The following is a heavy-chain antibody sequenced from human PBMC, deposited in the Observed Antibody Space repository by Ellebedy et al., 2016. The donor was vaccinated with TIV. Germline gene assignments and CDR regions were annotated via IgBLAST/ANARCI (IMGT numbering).Heavy chain of an antibody. CDR1: GGSISSSSYY. D-gene: IGHD5-24*01. CDR3: ARDPQSKRWLQLKVAFDI. Sequence: MPSETLSLTCSVSGGSISSSSYYRGWIRQPPGKGLEWIGSIYYSGSTTYYNPSLKSRVTISVDTSKNQFSLKLSSVTAADTAVYYCARDPQSKRWLQLKVAFDIWGQGTMVTVSS. J-gene: IGHJ3*02. CDR2: IYYSGSTT. V-gene: IGHV4-39*07.